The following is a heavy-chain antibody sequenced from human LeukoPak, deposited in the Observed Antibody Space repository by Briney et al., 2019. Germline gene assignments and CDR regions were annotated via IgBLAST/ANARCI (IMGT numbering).Heavy chain of an antibody. CDR2: IYYSGST. D-gene: IGHD3-3*01. CDR3: ARVQALYYDFWSGYYTWVAFDI. J-gene: IGHJ3*02. CDR1: GGSISSGGYY. Sequence: SETLSLTCTVSGGSISSGGYYWSWIRQHPGKGLEWIVYIYYSGSTYYNPSLKSRVTISVDTSKNQFSLKLSSVTAADTAVYFCARVQALYYDFWSGYYTWVAFDIWGQGTMVTVSS. V-gene: IGHV4-31*03.